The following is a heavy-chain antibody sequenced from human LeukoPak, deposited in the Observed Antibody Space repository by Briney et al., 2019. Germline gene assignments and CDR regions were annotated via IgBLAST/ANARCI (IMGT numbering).Heavy chain of an antibody. CDR1: GFTVSNSY. Sequence: TGGSLRLSCAASGFTVSNSYMSWVRQAPGKGLEWVSVINSGGSTYYADSVKGRFSISRDNSKNTLYLQMNSLRADDTAVYYCARWGAAAGLDYWGQGTLVTVSS. CDR3: ARWGAAAGLDY. V-gene: IGHV3-66*01. D-gene: IGHD6-13*01. CDR2: INSGGST. J-gene: IGHJ4*02.